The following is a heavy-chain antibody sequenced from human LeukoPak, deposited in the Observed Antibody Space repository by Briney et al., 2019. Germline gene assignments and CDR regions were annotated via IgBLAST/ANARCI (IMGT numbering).Heavy chain of an antibody. CDR2: ISYDGSNK. J-gene: IGHJ6*02. CDR3: ARDSITIFGVVIWDYYYYGMDV. Sequence: PGRSLRLSCAASGFTFSSYAMHWVRQAPGKGLEWVAVISYDGSNKYYADSVKGRFTISRDNAKNTLYLQMNSLRAEDTAVYYCARDSITIFGVVIWDYYYYGMDVWGQGTTVTVSS. CDR1: GFTFSSYA. V-gene: IGHV3-30*04. D-gene: IGHD3-3*01.